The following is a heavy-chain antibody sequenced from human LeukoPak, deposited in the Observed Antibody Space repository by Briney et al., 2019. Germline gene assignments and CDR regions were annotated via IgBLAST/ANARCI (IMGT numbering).Heavy chain of an antibody. D-gene: IGHD6-19*01. CDR2: ISYDGSNK. J-gene: IGHJ4*02. V-gene: IGHV3-30*18. Sequence: GRSLRLSCVSTGFTFSRYGMHWVRQAPGKGLEWVAVISYDGSNKYYVDSVKGRFTISRDNSKNTLYLQMNSLRPEDTAVYYCEKDRGEQWLVTSFDYWGQGTLVTVSS. CDR3: EKDRGEQWLVTSFDY. CDR1: GFTFSRYG.